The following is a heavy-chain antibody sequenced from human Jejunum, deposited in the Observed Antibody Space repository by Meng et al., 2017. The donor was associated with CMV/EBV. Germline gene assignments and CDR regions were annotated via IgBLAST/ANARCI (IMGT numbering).Heavy chain of an antibody. CDR1: GFTFSNYW. CDR3: ARIFCTTTDCYYDY. CDR2: INPNANAN. Sequence: GFTFSNYWMSWVRQAPGEGLEWVANINPNANANYYVDSVKGRFTISRDNAKSSLCLQMASLRAEDTAVYYCARIFCTTTDCYYDYWGRGTLVTVSS. J-gene: IGHJ4*02. D-gene: IGHD2-8*01. V-gene: IGHV3-7*01.